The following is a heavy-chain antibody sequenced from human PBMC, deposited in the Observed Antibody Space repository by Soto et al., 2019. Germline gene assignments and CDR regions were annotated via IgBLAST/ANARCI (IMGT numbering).Heavy chain of an antibody. J-gene: IGHJ4*02. CDR2: LNSGGST. V-gene: IGHV3-53*02. CDR1: GFTDSSNY. CDR3: ARVLDVSGSYYPPFFDY. Sequence: EVQLGETGGGLIQPGGSLRLSCAASGFTDSSNYMSWVRQSPGKGLEWVSALNSGGSTYYADSVKGRFTISRDGSKNSLYLQMNGLRAEDTSLYCCARVLDVSGSYYPPFFDYWGQGTLVTVSS. D-gene: IGHD3-10*01.